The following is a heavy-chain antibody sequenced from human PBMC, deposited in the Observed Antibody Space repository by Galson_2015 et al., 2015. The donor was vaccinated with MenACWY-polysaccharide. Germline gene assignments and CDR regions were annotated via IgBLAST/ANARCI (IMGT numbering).Heavy chain of an antibody. CDR2: IQYDGSNK. V-gene: IGHV3-33*01. CDR3: AREGSRIVFHAFDI. Sequence: SLRLSCAASGSRFSNSGMHWVRQAPGKGLEWVAVIQYDGSNKVYADSVKGRFTISRDNSKNTVFLEMNTLGVEDTAVYDCAREGSRIVFHAFDIWGQGTMVTVSS. CDR1: GSRFSNSG. D-gene: IGHD2-2*01. J-gene: IGHJ3*02.